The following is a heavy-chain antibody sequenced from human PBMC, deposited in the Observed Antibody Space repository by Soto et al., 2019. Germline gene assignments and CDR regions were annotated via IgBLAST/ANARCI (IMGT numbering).Heavy chain of an antibody. CDR1: GYTFTSYP. D-gene: IGHD4-17*01. Sequence: ASVKVSCKASGYTFTSYPMHWVRQAPGQRPEWMGWINVGNGNTKYSQKFQGRVTITRDTSASTAYMELSSLRSEDTAVYYCARTESTVITSVGYYFDYWRQGTLVTVSS. J-gene: IGHJ4*02. V-gene: IGHV1-3*01. CDR3: ARTESTVITSVGYYFDY. CDR2: INVGNGNT.